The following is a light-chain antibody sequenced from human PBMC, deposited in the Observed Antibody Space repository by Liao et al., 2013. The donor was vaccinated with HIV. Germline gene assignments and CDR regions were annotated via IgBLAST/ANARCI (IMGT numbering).Light chain of an antibody. V-gene: IGLV3-21*01. CDR2: YDT. CDR3: QAWDSSTNYV. Sequence: SYVLTQPPSVSVAPGKTARITCGGNNIGSKNVHWYQQVPGQAPVLVIFYDTNRPTGIPDRFSGSNSGNTATLTISGTQALDEADYYCQAWDSSTNYVFGTGTQVTVL. J-gene: IGLJ1*01. CDR1: NIGSKN.